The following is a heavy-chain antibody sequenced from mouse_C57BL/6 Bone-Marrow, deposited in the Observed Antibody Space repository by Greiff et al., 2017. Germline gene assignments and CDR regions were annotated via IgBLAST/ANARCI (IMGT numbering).Heavy chain of an antibody. J-gene: IGHJ4*01. V-gene: IGHV1-18*01. Sequence: EVHLVESGPELVKPGASVKIPCKASGYTFTDYNMDWVKQSHGKSLEWIGDINPNNGGTIYNQKFKGKATLTVDKSSSTAYMELRSLTSEDTAVYYCGRCASMDYWGQGTSVTVSA. CDR1: GYTFTDYN. CDR2: INPNNGGT. CDR3: GRCASMDY.